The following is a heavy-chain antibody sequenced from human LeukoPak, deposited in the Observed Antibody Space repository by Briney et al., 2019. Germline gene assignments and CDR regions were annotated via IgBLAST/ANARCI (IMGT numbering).Heavy chain of an antibody. J-gene: IGHJ4*02. D-gene: IGHD1-1*01. Sequence: GGSLRLSCAASGFTFSSYAMSWVRQPPGKGLECVSTISRGVGTTYYADSVKGRFTISRDNSRNTLYLQMNNLRADDTAVYYCVKKGQADDDGKPDWGQGTLVTVSS. CDR3: VKKGQADDDGKPD. CDR1: GFTFSSYA. CDR2: ISRGVGTT. V-gene: IGHV3-23*01.